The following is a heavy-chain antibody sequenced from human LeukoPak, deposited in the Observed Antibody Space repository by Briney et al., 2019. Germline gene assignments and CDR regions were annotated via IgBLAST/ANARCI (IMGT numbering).Heavy chain of an antibody. CDR1: GYSFTTYW. D-gene: IGHD6-13*01. J-gene: IGHJ6*03. V-gene: IGHV5-51*01. CDR3: ARSDSSSWYHRMDV. CDR2: IYPGDSDT. Sequence: GESLKISCKGSGYSFTTYWIGWVRQMPGKGLEWMGIIYPGDSDTRCSPSFQGQVTISADKSISTAYLQWSSLKAPDTAMYYCARSDSSSWYHRMDVWGKGTTVTISS.